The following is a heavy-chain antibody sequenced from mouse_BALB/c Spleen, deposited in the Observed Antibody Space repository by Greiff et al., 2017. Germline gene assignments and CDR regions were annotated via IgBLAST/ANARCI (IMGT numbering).Heavy chain of an antibody. CDR3: ARDYGAMDY. CDR1: GYSITSDYA. Sequence: EVKLMESGPGLVKPSQSLSLTCTVTGYSITSDYAWNWIRQFPGNKLEWMGYISYSGRTSYNPSLKSRISITRDTSKNQFFLQLNSVTTEDTATYYCARDYGAMDYWGQGTSVTVSS. CDR2: ISYSGRT. J-gene: IGHJ4*01. D-gene: IGHD1-1*02. V-gene: IGHV3-2*02.